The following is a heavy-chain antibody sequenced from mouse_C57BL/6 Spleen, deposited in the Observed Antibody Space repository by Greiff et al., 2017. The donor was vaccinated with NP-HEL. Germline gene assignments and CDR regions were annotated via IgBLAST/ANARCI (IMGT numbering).Heavy chain of an antibody. CDR1: GFSLTSYG. Sequence: VQLQQSGPGLVAPSQSLSITCTVSGFSLTSYGVHWVRQPPGKGLEWLVVIWSDGSTTYNSALKSRLSISKDNSKSQVFLKMNSLQTDDTAMYYCARHYGNYGGFAYWGQGTLVTVSA. CDR3: ARHYGNYGGFAY. CDR2: IWSDGST. V-gene: IGHV2-6-1*01. D-gene: IGHD2-1*01. J-gene: IGHJ3*01.